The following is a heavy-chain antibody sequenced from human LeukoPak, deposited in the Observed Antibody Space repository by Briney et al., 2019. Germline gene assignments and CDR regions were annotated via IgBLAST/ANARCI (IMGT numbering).Heavy chain of an antibody. D-gene: IGHD6-19*01. J-gene: IGHJ4*02. Sequence: SETLSLTCAVYGGSFSGYYWSWIRQPPGKGLEWIGEINHSGSTNYNPSLKSRVTISVDTPKNQFSLKLSSVTAADTAVYYCARGGIAVAGTFDYWGQGTLVTVSS. CDR3: ARGGIAVAGTFDY. CDR1: GGSFSGYY. V-gene: IGHV4-34*01. CDR2: INHSGST.